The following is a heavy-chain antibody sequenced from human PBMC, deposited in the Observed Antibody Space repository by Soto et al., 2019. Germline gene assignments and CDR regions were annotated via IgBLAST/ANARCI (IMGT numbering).Heavy chain of an antibody. J-gene: IGHJ6*02. CDR2: IYPGDSDT. CDR1: GYSFTSYW. CDR3: ARVWVSSRLTYYYYYGMDV. D-gene: IGHD3-16*02. V-gene: IGHV5-51*01. Sequence: GESLKISCKGSGYSFTSYWIGWVRQMPGNGLEWMGIIYPGDSDTRYSPSFQGQVAISADKSISTAYLQWSSLRAEDTAVYYCARVWVSSRLTYYYYYGMDVWGQGTTVTVSS.